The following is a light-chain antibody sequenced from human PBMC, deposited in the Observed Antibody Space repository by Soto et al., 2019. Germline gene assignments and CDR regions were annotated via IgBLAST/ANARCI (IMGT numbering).Light chain of an antibody. CDR3: KQYKEWPPFT. V-gene: IGKV3-15*01. CDR1: QGIGDT. J-gene: IGKJ5*01. Sequence: VMRQSPATLTVSPGEGATLSCRASQGIGDTLAWYQHKPGQTPRLLIYDTSTRATGVPTRFSGSGSGTEFTLSISSLQSEDFAVYYCKQYKEWPPFTFGQGTRLEIK. CDR2: DTS.